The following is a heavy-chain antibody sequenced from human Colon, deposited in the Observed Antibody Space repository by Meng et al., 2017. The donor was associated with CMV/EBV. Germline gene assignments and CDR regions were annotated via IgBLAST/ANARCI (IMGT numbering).Heavy chain of an antibody. CDR3: ATDRSLREIVPAAVAFGY. CDR1: GFTFSNFA. J-gene: IGHJ4*02. CDR2: VNAGGGRT. V-gene: IGHV3-23*01. D-gene: IGHD2-2*01. Sequence: GESLKISCAASGFTFSNFAMSWVRQAPGKGLEWVSTVNAGGGRTYYADSVKGRFTVSRDNSEDTLYLQMHSLRAEDTAVYYCATDRSLREIVPAAVAFGYWGQGTLVTVSS.